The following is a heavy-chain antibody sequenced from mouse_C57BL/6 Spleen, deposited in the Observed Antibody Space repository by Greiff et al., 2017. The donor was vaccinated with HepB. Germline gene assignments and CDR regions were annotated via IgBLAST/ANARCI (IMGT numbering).Heavy chain of an antibody. D-gene: IGHD2-5*01. CDR3: TRLEVGTTLRYFDF. CDR2: IDPETGGT. J-gene: IGHJ1*03. V-gene: IGHV1-15*01. Sequence: QVQLKQSGAELVRPGASVTLSCKASGYTFTDYEMHWVKQTPVHGLEWIGAIDPETGGTAYNQKFKGKAILTADKSSSTAYMGLRSLTSEDSAVYYCTRLEVGTTLRYFDFWGTGTTVTVSS. CDR1: GYTFTDYE.